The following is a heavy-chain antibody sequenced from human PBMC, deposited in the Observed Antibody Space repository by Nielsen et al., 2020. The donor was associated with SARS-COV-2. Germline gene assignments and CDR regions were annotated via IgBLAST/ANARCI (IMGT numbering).Heavy chain of an antibody. CDR2: IYYSGST. Sequence: SETLSLTCTVSGGSISSSSYYWGWIRQPPGKGLEWIGYIYYSGSTNYNPSLKSRVTISVDTSKNQFSLKLSSVTAADTAVYYCARPGDTFDNDAFDIWGQGTMVTVSS. CDR1: GGSISSSSYY. D-gene: IGHD3-9*01. J-gene: IGHJ3*02. CDR3: ARPGDTFDNDAFDI. V-gene: IGHV4-61*05.